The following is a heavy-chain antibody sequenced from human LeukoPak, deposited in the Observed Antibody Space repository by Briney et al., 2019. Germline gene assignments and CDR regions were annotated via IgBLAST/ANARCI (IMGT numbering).Heavy chain of an antibody. CDR2: ISFSSGTI. CDR1: GFTFSSYS. Sequence: GGSLRLSCAASGFTFSSYSMTWVRQAPGKGLEWVSYISFSSGTIYYADSVKGRFTISRDNAKNSLSLQMSSLRGDDTAVYYCARGPAADYWGQGTLVTVSS. V-gene: IGHV3-48*01. J-gene: IGHJ4*02. D-gene: IGHD6-25*01. CDR3: ARGPAADY.